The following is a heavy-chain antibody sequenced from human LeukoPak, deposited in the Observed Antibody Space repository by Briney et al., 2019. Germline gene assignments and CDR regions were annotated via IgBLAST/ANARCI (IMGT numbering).Heavy chain of an antibody. V-gene: IGHV5-51*01. CDR1: ESTFTSNW. CDR2: IYPGDSDT. Sequence: GEPLNIPCKGPESTFTSNWIGWAPQLPGKGLEWKGTIYPGDSDTRCSPAFQGQVTISADKSISTAYLQWSSLKASDTAMYYCARLIRPTYYYDSSGYYYAFDIWGQGAMVTVSS. J-gene: IGHJ3*02. D-gene: IGHD3-22*01. CDR3: ARLIRPTYYYDSSGYYYAFDI.